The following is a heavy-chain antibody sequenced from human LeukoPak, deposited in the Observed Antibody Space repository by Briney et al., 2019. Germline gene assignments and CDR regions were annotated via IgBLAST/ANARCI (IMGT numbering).Heavy chain of an antibody. CDR1: GFTFSSYW. CDR3: ARDSIIYGSGSYTFY. CDR2: INSDGSST. J-gene: IGHJ4*02. Sequence: AGGSLRLSCAASGFTFSSYWMHWVRQAPGKGLVWVSRINSDGSSTSYADSVKGRFTISRDNAKNTLYLQMNSLRAEDTAVYYCARDSIIYGSGSYTFYWGQGTLVTVSS. D-gene: IGHD3-10*01. V-gene: IGHV3-74*01.